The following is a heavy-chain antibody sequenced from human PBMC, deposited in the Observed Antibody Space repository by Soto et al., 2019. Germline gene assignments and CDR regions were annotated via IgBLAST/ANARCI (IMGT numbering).Heavy chain of an antibody. CDR2: IYYSGST. CDR3: ARVVDPDIVVVPAAEYYYGMDV. CDR1: GGSISSGGYY. V-gene: IGHV4-31*03. D-gene: IGHD2-2*01. Sequence: QVQPQESGPGLVKPSQTLSLTCTVSGGSISSGGYYWSWIRQHPGKGLEWIGYIYYSGSTYYNPSLKSRVTISVDTSKNQFSLKLSSVTAADTAVYYCARVVDPDIVVVPAAEYYYGMDVWGQGTTVTVSS. J-gene: IGHJ6*02.